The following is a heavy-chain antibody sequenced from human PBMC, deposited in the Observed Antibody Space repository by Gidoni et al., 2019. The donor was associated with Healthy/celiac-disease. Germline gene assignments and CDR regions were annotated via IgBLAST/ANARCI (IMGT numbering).Heavy chain of an antibody. CDR2: INPNSGGT. CDR1: GYTFTAYY. CDR3: ARDPPIKVGATSPGGSDV. Sequence: QVQLVQSGAEVQKPGASVKVSCKASGYTFTAYYMHWVRQAPGQGPEWMGWINPNSGGTTYAQKFQGRVTMTRDTSISTAYMELSRLRSDDTAVYYCARDPPIKVGATSPGGSDVWGQGTTVTVSS. D-gene: IGHD1-26*01. V-gene: IGHV1-2*02. J-gene: IGHJ6*02.